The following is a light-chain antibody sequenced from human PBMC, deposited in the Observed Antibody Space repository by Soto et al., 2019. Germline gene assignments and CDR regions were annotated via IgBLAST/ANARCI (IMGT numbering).Light chain of an antibody. Sequence: QSALTQPASVSGSPGQSITISCTGTSSDVGGYNYVSWYQQHPGKAPKLMIYEVSNRPSGVSNRFSGSKSGNTASLTISGHHAEDEADYYCRSYTSSSTRVFAGGTKLTLL. CDR1: SSDVGGYNY. V-gene: IGLV2-14*01. J-gene: IGLJ3*02. CDR2: EVS. CDR3: RSYTSSSTRV.